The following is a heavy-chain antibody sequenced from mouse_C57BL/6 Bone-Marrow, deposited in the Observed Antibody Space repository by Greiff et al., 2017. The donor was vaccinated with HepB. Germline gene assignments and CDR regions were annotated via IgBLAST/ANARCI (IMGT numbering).Heavy chain of an antibody. D-gene: IGHD1-1*01. CDR2: INYDGSST. J-gene: IGHJ2*01. Sequence: EVKLMESEGGLVQPGSSMKLSCTASGFTFSDYYMAWVRQVPEKGLEWVANINYDGSSTYYLDSLKSRFIISRDNAKNILYLQMSSLKSEDTATYYCARESPYYYGSRYFDYWGQGTTLTLSS. V-gene: IGHV5-16*01. CDR1: GFTFSDYY. CDR3: ARESPYYYGSRYFDY.